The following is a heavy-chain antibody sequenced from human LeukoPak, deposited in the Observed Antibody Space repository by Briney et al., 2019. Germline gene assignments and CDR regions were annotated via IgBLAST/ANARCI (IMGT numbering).Heavy chain of an antibody. CDR3: ARGHKWGVTMVRGVLYNWFDP. J-gene: IGHJ5*02. V-gene: IGHV4-34*01. Sequence: SETLSLTCAVYGGSFSGYYWSWIRHPPGKGLEWIGEINNSGSTNYNPSLKSRVTRSVDTSKNQFSLKLSSVTAADTAVYYCARGHKWGVTMVRGVLYNWFDPWGQGTLVTVSS. CDR2: INNSGST. D-gene: IGHD3-10*01. CDR1: GGSFSGYY.